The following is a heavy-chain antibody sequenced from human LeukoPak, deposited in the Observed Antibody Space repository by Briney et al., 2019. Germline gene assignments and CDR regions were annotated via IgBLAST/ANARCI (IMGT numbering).Heavy chain of an antibody. V-gene: IGHV1-69*05. D-gene: IGHD7-27*01. CDR3: ARDFGLGTNAFDI. Sequence: SVKVSCKASGGTFSSYAISWVRQAPGQGLEWMGRIIPIFGTANYAQKFQGRVTITTDESTSTAYMELSSLRSEDTAVYYCARDFGLGTNAFDIWGQGTMDTVSS. J-gene: IGHJ3*02. CDR2: IIPIFGTA. CDR1: GGTFSSYA.